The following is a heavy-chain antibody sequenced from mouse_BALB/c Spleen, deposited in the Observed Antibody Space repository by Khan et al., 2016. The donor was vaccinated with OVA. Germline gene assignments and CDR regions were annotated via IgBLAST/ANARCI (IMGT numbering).Heavy chain of an antibody. V-gene: IGHV3-2*02. CDR3: ARIYGGDFDY. D-gene: IGHD1-1*01. Sequence: EVQLVESGPGLVKPSQSLSLTCTVTGYSLTTDYAWNWIRQFPGNKLEWMGYISYSGNTKYNPSLKSRISITRDTSKNQFFLQLKSVTTEDTARYYCARIYGGDFDYWGQGTTLTVSS. CDR2: ISYSGNT. CDR1: GYSLTTDYA. J-gene: IGHJ2*01.